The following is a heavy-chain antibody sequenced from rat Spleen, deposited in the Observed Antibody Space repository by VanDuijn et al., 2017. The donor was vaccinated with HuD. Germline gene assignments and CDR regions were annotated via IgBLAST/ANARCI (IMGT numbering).Heavy chain of an antibody. Sequence: EVQLVESGGGLVQPGRSLKLSCAASGFTFSNYYMAWVRQAPTKGLEWVAYINTGGGNTYYRDSVRGRFTISRNKAKSTLYLQMDSLRSEETATYYCTTDTFYDGTYYPGGFDYWGQGVMVTVSS. D-gene: IGHD1-12*02. CDR1: GFTFSNYY. CDR3: TTDTFYDGTYYPGGFDY. J-gene: IGHJ2*01. V-gene: IGHV5-27*01. CDR2: INTGGGNT.